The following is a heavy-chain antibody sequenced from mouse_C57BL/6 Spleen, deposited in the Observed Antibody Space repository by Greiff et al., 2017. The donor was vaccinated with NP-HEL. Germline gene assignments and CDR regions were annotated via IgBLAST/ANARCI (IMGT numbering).Heavy chain of an antibody. D-gene: IGHD2-2*01. V-gene: IGHV6-3*01. Sequence: EVKVEESGGGLVQPGGSMKLSCVASGFTFSNYWMNWVRQSPEKGLEWVAQIRLKSDNYATHYAESVKGRFTISRDDSKSSVYLQMNNLRAEDTGIYYCTEGTTLYYGYAYFDVWGTGTTVTVSS. CDR2: IRLKSDNYAT. CDR3: TEGTTLYYGYAYFDV. J-gene: IGHJ1*03. CDR1: GFTFSNYW.